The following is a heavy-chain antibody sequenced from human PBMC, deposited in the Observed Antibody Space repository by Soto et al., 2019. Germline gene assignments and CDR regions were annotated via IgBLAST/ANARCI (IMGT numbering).Heavy chain of an antibody. D-gene: IGHD6-19*01. Sequence: ASVKVSCKASGYTFTSYGISWVRQAPGQGLEWMGWISAYNGSTYYADSVKGRFTISRDNSKNTLYLQMNSLRAEDTAVYYCAKRRNYSSGWYLDYWGQGTLVTVSS. CDR2: ISAYNGST. V-gene: IGHV1-18*01. CDR1: GYTFTSYG. J-gene: IGHJ4*02. CDR3: AKRRNYSSGWYLDY.